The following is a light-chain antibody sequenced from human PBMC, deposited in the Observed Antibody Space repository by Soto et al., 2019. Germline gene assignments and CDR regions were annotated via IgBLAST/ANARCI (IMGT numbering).Light chain of an antibody. V-gene: IGLV2-11*01. Sequence: QSVLTQPRSVSGSPGQSVTISCAGTSSDVGAYKYVSWFQQHPGKAPKVIIYDVNKRPSGVPDRFSGSKSGNTASLTISGLQADDEADYYCYSYAGSDTSYVFGTGTKVTVL. CDR1: SSDVGAYKY. CDR3: YSYAGSDTSYV. J-gene: IGLJ1*01. CDR2: DVN.